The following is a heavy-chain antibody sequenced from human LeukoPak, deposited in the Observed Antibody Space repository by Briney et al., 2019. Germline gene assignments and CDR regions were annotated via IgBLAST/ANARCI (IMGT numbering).Heavy chain of an antibody. J-gene: IGHJ4*02. Sequence: ASVKVSCKASGYTFTSYGISWVRQAPGQGLEWMGWISAYNGNTNYAQKLQGRVTMTTDTSTSTAYMELRSLRSDDTAVYYCARGDYYDSSGHYSSFDYWGQGTLVTVSS. V-gene: IGHV1-18*01. CDR2: ISAYNGNT. D-gene: IGHD3-22*01. CDR1: GYTFTSYG. CDR3: ARGDYYDSSGHYSSFDY.